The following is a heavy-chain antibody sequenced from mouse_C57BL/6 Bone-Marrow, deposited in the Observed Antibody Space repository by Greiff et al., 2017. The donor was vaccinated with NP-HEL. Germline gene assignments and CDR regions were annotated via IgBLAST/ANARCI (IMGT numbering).Heavy chain of an antibody. CDR1: GYAFSSYW. CDR3: ASYYYGSFYAMDY. CDR2: IYPGDGDT. V-gene: IGHV1-80*01. Sequence: VKLMESGAELVKPGASVKISCKASGYAFSSYWMNWVKQRPGKGLEWIGQIYPGDGDTNYNGKFKGKATLTADKSSSTAYMQLSSLTSEDSAVYFCASYYYGSFYAMDYWGQGTSVTVSS. D-gene: IGHD1-1*01. J-gene: IGHJ4*01.